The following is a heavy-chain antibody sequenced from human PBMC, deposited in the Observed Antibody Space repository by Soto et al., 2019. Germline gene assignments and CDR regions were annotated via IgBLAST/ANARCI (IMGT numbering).Heavy chain of an antibody. CDR2: ISYDGSNK. Sequence: PGGSLRLSCAASGFTFSSYGMHWVRQAPGKGLEWVAVISYDGSNKYYADSVKGRFTISRDNSKNTLYLQMNSLRAEDTAVYYCAKDLLGSSVCILQHWGQGTLVTVSS. CDR1: GFTFSSYG. D-gene: IGHD6-19*01. J-gene: IGHJ1*01. V-gene: IGHV3-30*18. CDR3: AKDLLGSSVCILQH.